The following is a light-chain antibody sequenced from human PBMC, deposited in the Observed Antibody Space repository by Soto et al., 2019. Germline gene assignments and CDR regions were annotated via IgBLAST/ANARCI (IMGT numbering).Light chain of an antibody. J-gene: IGKJ1*01. V-gene: IGKV3-15*01. Sequence: EIVMTQSPATLSVSAGDGATLSCRASQSVRSYLAWYQQKPGQAPRLLIYSASSRATGIPARFSGSGSGTEFSLTISSLQSEDFAVYYCQQYHNWPGTFGQGTKVEIK. CDR1: QSVRSY. CDR2: SAS. CDR3: QQYHNWPGT.